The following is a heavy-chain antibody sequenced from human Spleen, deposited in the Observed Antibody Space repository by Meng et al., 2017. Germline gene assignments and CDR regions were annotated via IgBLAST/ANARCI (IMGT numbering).Heavy chain of an antibody. D-gene: IGHD6-19*01. CDR3: AREAAGADGITFDI. CDR2: IYYSESS. V-gene: IGHV4-59*11. Sequence: SETLSLTCTVSGASISSHYWSWIRQPPGKGLEWIGYIYYSESSNYNPSLKSRVTISVDTSKNQVSLKLNAVTAADTAVYYCAREAAGADGITFDIWGQGTMVTVSS. CDR1: GASISSHY. J-gene: IGHJ3*02.